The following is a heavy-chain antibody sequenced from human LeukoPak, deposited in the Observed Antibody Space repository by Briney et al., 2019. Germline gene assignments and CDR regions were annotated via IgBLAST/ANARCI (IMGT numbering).Heavy chain of an antibody. CDR1: GFTFSDYY. J-gene: IGHJ4*02. V-gene: IGHV3-11*01. D-gene: IGHD5-24*01. CDR3: ARLGDGYTSLGYYFDY. CDR2: ISNGDFNI. Sequence: GGSLRLSCAASGFTFSDYYMSWIRQAPGKGLEWISSISNGDFNIYYADAVKGRFTISRDNAKNSLYLQMTSLRAEDTAVYYCARLGDGYTSLGYYFDYWGQGTLVTVSS.